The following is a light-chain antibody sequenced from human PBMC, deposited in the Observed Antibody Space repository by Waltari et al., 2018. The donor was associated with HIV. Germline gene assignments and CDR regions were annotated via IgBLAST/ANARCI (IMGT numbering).Light chain of an antibody. CDR1: SSNIGINT. Sequence: QSVLTPPPSASGTPRPRVTISCSGSSSNIGINTVNWYQHLPGTAPKLLIYSSNQRPSGVPDRFSGSKSGTSASLAISGLQSEDEADYYCAAWDDRLNGWVFGGGTKLTVL. CDR2: SSN. V-gene: IGLV1-44*01. J-gene: IGLJ3*02. CDR3: AAWDDRLNGWV.